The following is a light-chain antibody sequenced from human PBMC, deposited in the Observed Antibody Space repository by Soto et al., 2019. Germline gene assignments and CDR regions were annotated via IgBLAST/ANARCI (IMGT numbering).Light chain of an antibody. CDR3: HQPGVT. V-gene: IGKV1-9*01. CDR2: AAS. CDR1: QGISSY. Sequence: IQLTQSPSSLSASVGDRVTITCRASQGISSYLAWYQQKPGKAPKLLIYAASTLQSGVPSRFSGSGSGTDFTLTISSLQPEYFSTYYCHQPGVTFGPGPKMDIK. J-gene: IGKJ3*01.